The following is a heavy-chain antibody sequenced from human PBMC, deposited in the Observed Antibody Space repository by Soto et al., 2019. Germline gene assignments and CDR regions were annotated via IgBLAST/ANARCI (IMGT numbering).Heavy chain of an antibody. V-gene: IGHV3-33*01. J-gene: IGHJ3*02. CDR1: GFTFSSYG. CDR3: ARAPRRSPGFSWSSSHDDAFDI. D-gene: IGHD6-6*01. Sequence: GGSLRLSCAASGFTFSSYGMHWVRQAPGKGLEWVAVIWYDGSNKYYADSVKGRFTISRDNSKNTLYLQMNSLRAEDTAVYYCARAPRRSPGFSWSSSHDDAFDIWGQGTMVTVSS. CDR2: IWYDGSNK.